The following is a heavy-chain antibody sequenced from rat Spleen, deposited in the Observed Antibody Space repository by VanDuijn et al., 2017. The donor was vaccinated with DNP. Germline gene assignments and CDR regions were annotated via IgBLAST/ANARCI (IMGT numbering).Heavy chain of an antibody. J-gene: IGHJ2*01. D-gene: IGHD4-3*01. Sequence: EVQLVETGGGLVQPGRSLKLSCVASGFTFSSYWMYWIRQAPGKGLEWVASIKTDGGSTYYPDSVKGRFTISRDNAENTVYLQMNSLRSEDTATYYCIRWNSGHFDYWGQGVMVTVSS. CDR2: IKTDGGST. CDR3: IRWNSGHFDY. CDR1: GFTFSSYW. V-gene: IGHV5-58*01.